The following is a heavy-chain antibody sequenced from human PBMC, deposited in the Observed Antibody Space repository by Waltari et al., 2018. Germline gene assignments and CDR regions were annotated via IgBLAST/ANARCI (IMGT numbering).Heavy chain of an antibody. CDR2: SRKKARSYTT. D-gene: IGHD2-21*02. CDR1: GFPFNDYG. J-gene: IGHJ4*02. CDR3: ARDLDGDSNLDY. V-gene: IGHV3-72*01. Sequence: EVQLVESGGGLVQPGGSLRLSCAASGFPFNDYGMDWVRQAPEKGLEWVGRSRKKARSYTTEYAASVKGRFTISRDDSENSLYRQLNSLKTEDTATYYCARDLDGDSNLDYWGQGTLVTVSS.